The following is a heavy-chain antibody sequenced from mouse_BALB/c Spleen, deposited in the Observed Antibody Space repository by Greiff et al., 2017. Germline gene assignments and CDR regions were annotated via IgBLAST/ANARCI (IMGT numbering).Heavy chain of an antibody. D-gene: IGHD2-3*01. CDR2: IYPGSGST. CDR3: TRGGDGYSYYYAMDY. J-gene: IGHJ4*01. CDR1: GYTFTSYW. Sequence: LQQPGSELVRPGASVKLSCKASGYTFTSYWMHWVKQRHGQGLEWIGNIYPGSGSTNYDEKFKSKGTLTVDTSSSTAYMHLSSLTSEDSAVYYCTRGGDGYSYYYAMDYWGQGTSVTVSS. V-gene: IGHV1S22*01.